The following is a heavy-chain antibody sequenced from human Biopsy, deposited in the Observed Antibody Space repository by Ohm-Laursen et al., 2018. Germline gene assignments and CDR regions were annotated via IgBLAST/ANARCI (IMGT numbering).Heavy chain of an antibody. V-gene: IGHV3-33*01. CDR3: ARDRREHYQFDH. CDR1: GFIFKSYG. Sequence: SLRLSCSASGFIFKSYGMHWVRQAPDKGLEWVALIWYDGSDQYYADSVKGRFTISRDNSKNTVYLQMNSLRAEDTAVYYCARDRREHYQFDHWGQGTRVTVSS. J-gene: IGHJ4*02. D-gene: IGHD1-26*01. CDR2: IWYDGSDQ.